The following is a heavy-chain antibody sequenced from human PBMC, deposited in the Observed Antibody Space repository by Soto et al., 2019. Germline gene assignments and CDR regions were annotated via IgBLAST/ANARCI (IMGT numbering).Heavy chain of an antibody. CDR2: INAGNGNT. V-gene: IGHV1-3*01. Sequence: QVQLVQSGAEVKKPGASVKVSCKASGYTFTSYAMHWVRQAPGQRLEWMGWINAGNGNTKYSQKFQGRVTITRDTSASTAYMELSSLRAEDTAVYYCARGRGPSGSYFDDWGQGTLVTVS. D-gene: IGHD3-10*01. CDR3: ARGRGPSGSYFDD. CDR1: GYTFTSYA. J-gene: IGHJ4*02.